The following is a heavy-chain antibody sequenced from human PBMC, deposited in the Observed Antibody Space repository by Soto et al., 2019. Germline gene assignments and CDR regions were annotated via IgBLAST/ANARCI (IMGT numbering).Heavy chain of an antibody. V-gene: IGHV1-69*06. Sequence: SVKVSCKASGGTFSSYAISWVRQAPGQGLEWMGGIIPIFGTANYAQKFQGRVTITADKSTSTAYMELSSLRSEDTAVYYCALSYGGKTFDYWGQGTLVTVSS. CDR2: IIPIFGTA. J-gene: IGHJ4*02. CDR1: GGTFSSYA. CDR3: ALSYGGKTFDY. D-gene: IGHD2-15*01.